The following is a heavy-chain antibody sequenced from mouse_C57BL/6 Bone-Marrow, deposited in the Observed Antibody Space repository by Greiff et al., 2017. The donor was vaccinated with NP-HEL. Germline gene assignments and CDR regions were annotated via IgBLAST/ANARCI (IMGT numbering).Heavy chain of an antibody. CDR2: ISSGGSYT. CDR3: ASPYDYDVAWFAY. CDR1: GFPFSSYG. V-gene: IGHV5-6*01. Sequence: EVKVVESGGDLVKPGGSLKLSCAASGFPFSSYGMSWVRQTPDKRLGWVATISSGGSYTYYPDSVKGRFTISRDNAKNTLYLQMSSLKSEDTAMYYCASPYDYDVAWFAYWGQGTLVTVSA. D-gene: IGHD2-4*01. J-gene: IGHJ3*01.